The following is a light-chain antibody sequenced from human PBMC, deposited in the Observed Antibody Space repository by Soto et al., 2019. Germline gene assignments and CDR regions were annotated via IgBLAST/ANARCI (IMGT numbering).Light chain of an antibody. CDR2: YDD. J-gene: IGLJ2*01. V-gene: IGLV1-36*01. CDR1: SSNIGNNA. Sequence: QSVLTQPPSVSEAPRQRVTISCSGSSSNIGNNAVNWYQQLPGKAPKLHIYYDDLVPSGVSDRFSGSKSGTSASLAISGLQSEDEADYYCAAWDDSLNGVVFGGGTKVTVL. CDR3: AAWDDSLNGVV.